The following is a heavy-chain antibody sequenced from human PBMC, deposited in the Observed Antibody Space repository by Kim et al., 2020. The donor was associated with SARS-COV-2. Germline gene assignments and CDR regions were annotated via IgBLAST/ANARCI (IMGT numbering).Heavy chain of an antibody. D-gene: IGHD3-22*01. CDR3: AKDLSDSSGTLYYYYGM. CDR2: ISYDGSNK. Sequence: GGSLRLSCAASGFTFSSYGMHWVRQAPGKGLEWVAVISYDGSNKYYADSVKGRFTISRDNSKNTLYLQMNSLRAEDTAVYYCAKDLSDSSGTLYYYYGM. J-gene: IGHJ6*01. CDR1: GFTFSSYG. V-gene: IGHV3-30*18.